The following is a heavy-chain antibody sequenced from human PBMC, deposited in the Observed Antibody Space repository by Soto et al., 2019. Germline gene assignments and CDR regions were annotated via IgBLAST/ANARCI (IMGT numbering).Heavy chain of an antibody. Sequence: SETLSLTCSVSGGSISTVGHYGTWIRQPPGKGLEWIGSIYHTGSTYYSKSLRSRLTMPVDTSKSQFSLRLSSVTAADTAVYYCARATGTLRSRNCDYWGQGSLVTVSS. D-gene: IGHD1-1*01. CDR2: IYHTGST. V-gene: IGHV4-31*03. J-gene: IGHJ4*02. CDR3: ARATGTLRSRNCDY. CDR1: GGSISTVGHY.